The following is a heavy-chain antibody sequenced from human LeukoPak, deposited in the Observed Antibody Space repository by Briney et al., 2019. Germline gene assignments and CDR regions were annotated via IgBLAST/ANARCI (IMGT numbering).Heavy chain of an antibody. CDR1: GGSFNGYY. Sequence: SETLSLTCAVYGGSFNGYYWTSIRQPPGKGLEWIGEINHSGSTDYNPSLKSRVTISVDTSKNQFSLKLNSVTAADTAVYYCARGQLRLSNWGQGSLVIVSS. CDR3: ARGQLRLSN. J-gene: IGHJ4*02. V-gene: IGHV4-34*01. CDR2: INHSGST. D-gene: IGHD6-25*01.